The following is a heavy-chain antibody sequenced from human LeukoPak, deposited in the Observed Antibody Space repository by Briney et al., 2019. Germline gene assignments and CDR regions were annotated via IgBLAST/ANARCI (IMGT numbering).Heavy chain of an antibody. V-gene: IGHV4-31*03. CDR3: ARRYCSAGSCFDP. J-gene: IGHJ5*02. D-gene: IGHD2-15*01. Sequence: PSQTLSLTCTVSGGSISSGGYYWSWIRQHPGKGLEWIGYIYYSGYTYYNQSLKSRVTISVDTSKNQFSLKLSSVTAADTAVYYCARRYCSAGSCFDPWGQGTLVTVSS. CDR1: GGSISSGGYY. CDR2: IYYSGYT.